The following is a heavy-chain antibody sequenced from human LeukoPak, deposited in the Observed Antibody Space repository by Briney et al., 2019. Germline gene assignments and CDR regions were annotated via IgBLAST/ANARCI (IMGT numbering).Heavy chain of an antibody. CDR3: AKDHPPYYYDSSGYPNY. Sequence: GGSLRLSCAASGFTFSSYGMHWVRQAPGKGLEWVAFIRYDGSNKYYADSVKGRFTISRDNSKNTLYLQMNSLRAEDTAVYYCAKDHPPYYYDSSGYPNYWGQGTLVTVSS. CDR2: IRYDGSNK. V-gene: IGHV3-30*02. D-gene: IGHD3-22*01. CDR1: GFTFSSYG. J-gene: IGHJ4*02.